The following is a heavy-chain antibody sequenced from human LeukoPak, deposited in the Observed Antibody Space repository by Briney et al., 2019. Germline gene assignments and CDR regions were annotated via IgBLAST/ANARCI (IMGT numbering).Heavy chain of an antibody. CDR2: MSHDVSHK. D-gene: IGHD3-22*01. Sequence: GSSLRLSCAASGFTISDYDMLWVRQAPGEGLEWVAVMSHDVSHKYYGDSVKGRFTISRDNSKNTLYLQMNSLRAEDTAVYYCAKDYDSSGWAAFDIWGQGTMVTVSS. CDR3: AKDYDSSGWAAFDI. J-gene: IGHJ3*02. V-gene: IGHV3-30*18. CDR1: GFTISDYD.